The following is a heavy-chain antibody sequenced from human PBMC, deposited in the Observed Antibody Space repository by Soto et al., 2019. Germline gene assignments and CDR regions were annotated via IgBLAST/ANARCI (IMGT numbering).Heavy chain of an antibody. CDR1: GGSISSSNW. Sequence: PSETLSLTCAVSGGSISSSNWWSWVRQPPGKGLEWIGEIYHSGSTNYNPSLKSRVTISVDKSKNQFSLKLSSVTAADTAVYYCARGAIVVVPAAIQAREFDYWGQGTLVTVSS. D-gene: IGHD2-2*02. CDR3: ARGAIVVVPAAIQAREFDY. J-gene: IGHJ4*02. V-gene: IGHV4-4*02. CDR2: IYHSGST.